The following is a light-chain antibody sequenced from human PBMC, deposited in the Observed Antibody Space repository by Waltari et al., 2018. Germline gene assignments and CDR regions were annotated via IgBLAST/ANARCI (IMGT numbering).Light chain of an antibody. CDR1: QNIYSN. V-gene: IGKV1-16*01. CDR3: QHYYDIPFS. Sequence: DIQMTQSPSALSASVGDRVTISCRASQNIYSNLAWYQQKPGKAPKFLIYGASSLESGIPSRFSGTGSGTDFTLTISSLQPEDSAVYYCQHYYDIPFSFGQGTKVEIK. J-gene: IGKJ2*03. CDR2: GAS.